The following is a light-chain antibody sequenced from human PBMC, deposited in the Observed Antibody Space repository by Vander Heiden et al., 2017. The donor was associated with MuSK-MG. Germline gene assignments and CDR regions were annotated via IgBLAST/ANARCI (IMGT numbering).Light chain of an antibody. Sequence: SYELTQPLSVSVALGQTARITCGGNNIGSKNVHWYQQKPGQPLLLVIYRNSNRPSGIPERFSGSNSGNTATLTISRAQAGDEADYYCQVWDSSVVFGGGTKLTVL. CDR3: QVWDSSVV. CDR1: NIGSKN. V-gene: IGLV3-9*01. J-gene: IGLJ2*01. CDR2: RNS.